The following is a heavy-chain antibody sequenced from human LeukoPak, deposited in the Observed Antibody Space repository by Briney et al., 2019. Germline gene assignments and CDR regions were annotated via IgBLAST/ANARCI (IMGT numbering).Heavy chain of an antibody. CDR1: GYTFTSYG. V-gene: IGHV1-18*01. Sequence: ASVKVSCKASGYTFTSYGISWVRQAPGQGLEWMGWISAYNGNTNYAQKLQGRVTMTTDTSTSTAYMEPRSLRSDDTAVYYCARAGLEWLLGYYYMDVWGKGTTVTVSS. J-gene: IGHJ6*03. D-gene: IGHD3-3*01. CDR3: ARAGLEWLLGYYYMDV. CDR2: ISAYNGNT.